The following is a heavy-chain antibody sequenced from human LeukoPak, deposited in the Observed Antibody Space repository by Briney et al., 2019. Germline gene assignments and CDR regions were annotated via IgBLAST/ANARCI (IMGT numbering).Heavy chain of an antibody. D-gene: IGHD3-10*01. CDR2: ITNGGAT. CDR3: AKARESHSLFDY. CDR1: GFTFSGYA. Sequence: PGGSLRLSCAASGFTFSGYAMSWVRQAPGKGLEWVSTITNGGATYYADSVKGRFSISRDTSKNTLYLQMNSLRAEDTAIYYCAKARESHSLFDYWGQGTLVTVSS. J-gene: IGHJ4*02. V-gene: IGHV3-23*01.